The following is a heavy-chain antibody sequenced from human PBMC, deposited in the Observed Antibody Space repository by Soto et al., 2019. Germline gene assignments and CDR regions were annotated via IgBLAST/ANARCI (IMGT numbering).Heavy chain of an antibody. J-gene: IGHJ4*02. V-gene: IGHV3-64D*06. CDR3: VSWFGELLEGYYFDY. D-gene: IGHD3-10*01. CDR2: ISSNGGST. CDR1: GFTFSSYA. Sequence: PGGSLRLSCSAFGFTFSSYAMHWVRQAPGKGLEYVSAISSNGGSTYYADSVRGRFTISRDNSKNTLYLQMSSLRAEDTAVYYCVSWFGELLEGYYFDYWGQGTLVTVSS.